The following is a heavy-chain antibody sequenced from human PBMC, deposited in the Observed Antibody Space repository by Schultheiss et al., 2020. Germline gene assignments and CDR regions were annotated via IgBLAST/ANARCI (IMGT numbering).Heavy chain of an antibody. D-gene: IGHD5-12*01. Sequence: GGSLRLSCAASGFTFSSYAMSWVRQAPGKGLEWVSSISSSSSYIYYADSVKGRFTISRDNAKNSLYLQMNSLRAEDTAVYYCARGYSGYDHYKPFDYWGQGTLVTVSS. V-gene: IGHV3-21*01. CDR1: GFTFSSYA. CDR2: ISSSSSYI. J-gene: IGHJ4*02. CDR3: ARGYSGYDHYKPFDY.